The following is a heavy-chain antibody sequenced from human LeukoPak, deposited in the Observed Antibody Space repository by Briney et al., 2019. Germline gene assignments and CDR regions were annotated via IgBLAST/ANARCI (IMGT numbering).Heavy chain of an antibody. Sequence: PGGSLRLSCAASGFTFSQSGMHWVRQAPGKGLEWAAFLRHDASKQYYADSVKGRFTISRDTSQNMLYLQMNSLRVDDTAVYYCAKGSPWSTAPAGVDFWAQGTLVTVSS. CDR2: LRHDASKQ. CDR3: AKGSPWSTAPAGVDF. CDR1: GFTFSQSG. J-gene: IGHJ4*02. V-gene: IGHV3-30*02. D-gene: IGHD2-2*01.